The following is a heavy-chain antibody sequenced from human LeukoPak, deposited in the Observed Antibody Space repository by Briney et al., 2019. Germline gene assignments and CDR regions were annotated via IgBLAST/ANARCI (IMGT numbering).Heavy chain of an antibody. V-gene: IGHV1-2*02. CDR1: GYTFTGYY. J-gene: IGHJ4*02. Sequence: GASVKVSCKASGYTFTGYYMHWVRQSPGQGLEWMGWIYPNTGGTYYAQKFQGRVTMTRDTSISTAYMELSRLRSDDTAVYYCARELFYTSGSKSNRVDYWGQGTLVTVSS. CDR3: ARELFYTSGSKSNRVDY. D-gene: IGHD1-26*01. CDR2: IYPNTGGT.